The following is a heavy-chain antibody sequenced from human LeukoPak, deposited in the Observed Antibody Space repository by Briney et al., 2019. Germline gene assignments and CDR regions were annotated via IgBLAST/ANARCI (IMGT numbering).Heavy chain of an antibody. D-gene: IGHD5-12*01. CDR2: ISGSGGST. V-gene: IGHV3-23*01. J-gene: IGHJ4*02. CDR3: GRGYSGFAYFDY. Sequence: PGGSLRLSCAASGFTFSSYAMSWVRQAPGKGLEWVSAISGSGGSTYYADSVKGRFTISRDNSKNTLYLQMSRLGAGDSAVYYCGRGYSGFAYFDYWGQGTLVTVSS. CDR1: GFTFSSYA.